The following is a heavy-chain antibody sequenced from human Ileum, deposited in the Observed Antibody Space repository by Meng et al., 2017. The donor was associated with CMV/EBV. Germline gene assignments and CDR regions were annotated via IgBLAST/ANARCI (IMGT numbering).Heavy chain of an antibody. Sequence: GESLKISCRASGFRFGDYAMNWVRQAPGKGLEWVSYISSSSSTIYYADSVKGRFTISRDNAKNSLDLQMNSLGAEDTAVYYCSREAGTVPAAIPGGIVYYYYGMDVWGQGTTVTVSS. CDR3: SREAGTVPAAIPGGIVYYYYGMDV. J-gene: IGHJ6*02. CDR2: ISSSSSTI. V-gene: IGHV3-48*04. CDR1: GFRFGDYA. D-gene: IGHD2-2*02.